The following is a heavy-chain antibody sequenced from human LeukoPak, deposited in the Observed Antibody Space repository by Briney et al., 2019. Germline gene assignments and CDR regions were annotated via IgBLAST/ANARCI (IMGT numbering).Heavy chain of an antibody. CDR2: IYYSGST. CDR1: GGSISSYY. J-gene: IGHJ6*02. Sequence: SETLSLTCTVSGGSISSYYWSWIRQPPGKGLEWIGYIYYSGSTNYNPSLKSRVTISVDTSKNQFSLKLSSVTAADTAVYYCASPNYYYYYGMDVWGQGTTVTVSS. V-gene: IGHV4-59*08. CDR3: ASPNYYYYYGMDV.